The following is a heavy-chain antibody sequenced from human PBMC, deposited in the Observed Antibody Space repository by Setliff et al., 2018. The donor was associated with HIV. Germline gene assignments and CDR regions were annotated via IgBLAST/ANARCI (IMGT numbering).Heavy chain of an antibody. CDR1: GYTFTSYD. V-gene: IGHV1-69*10. Sequence: ASVKVSCKASGYTFTSYDINWVRQATGQGLEWMGGIIPILGIANYAQKFQGRVTITADESTCTAYMELRSLRSEDTAVYYCARDHDSSAYTYFDYWGQGTLVTVSS. CDR2: IIPILGIA. CDR3: ARDHDSSAYTYFDY. D-gene: IGHD3-22*01. J-gene: IGHJ4*02.